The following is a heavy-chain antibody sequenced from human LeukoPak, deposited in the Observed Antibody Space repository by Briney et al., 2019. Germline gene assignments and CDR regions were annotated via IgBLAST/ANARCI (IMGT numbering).Heavy chain of an antibody. D-gene: IGHD3-9*01. CDR1: GYTFSDYH. Sequence: ASVKVSCKASGYTFSDYHMHWVRQAPGQGLEWMGWINPKSGGTNYAQSFQGRVTITRDTSISTAYMELSRLRFDDTAVYYCAREPTGNYFDYWGQGTLVTVSS. V-gene: IGHV1-2*02. CDR2: INPKSGGT. CDR3: AREPTGNYFDY. J-gene: IGHJ4*02.